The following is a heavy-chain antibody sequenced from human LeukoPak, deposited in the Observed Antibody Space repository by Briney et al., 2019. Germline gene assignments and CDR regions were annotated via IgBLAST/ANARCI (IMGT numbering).Heavy chain of an antibody. CDR3: VRDRYSGNYRQARTFAY. J-gene: IGHJ4*02. D-gene: IGHD1-26*01. CDR1: GFTFSSFG. CDR2: TSNQGNNI. Sequence: GGSLRLSCAASGFTFSSFGMHWVRQAPGKGLEWVALTSNQGNNIDYVNSVRGRFTISRDNSKSTLYLQMNSLRPEDTAIYYCVRDRYSGNYRQARTFAYWGQGTLVTVSS. V-gene: IGHV3-30*03.